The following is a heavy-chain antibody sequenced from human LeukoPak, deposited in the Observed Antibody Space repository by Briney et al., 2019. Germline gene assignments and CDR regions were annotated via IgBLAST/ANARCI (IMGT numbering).Heavy chain of an antibody. CDR2: IWYDGSNK. D-gene: IGHD2-15*01. CDR1: GFTFSSYG. CDR3: ARGPPHRYYCSGGSCPIAAFDI. J-gene: IGHJ3*02. V-gene: IGHV3-33*01. Sequence: GGSLRLSCAASGFTFSSYGMHWVRQAPGKGLEWVAVIWYDGSNKYYADSVKGRFTISRDNSKNTLYLQMNSLRAEDTAVYYCARGPPHRYYCSGGSCPIAAFDIWGQGTMVTVSS.